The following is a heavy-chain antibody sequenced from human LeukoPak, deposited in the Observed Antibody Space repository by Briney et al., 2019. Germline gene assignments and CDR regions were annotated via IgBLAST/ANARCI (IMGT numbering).Heavy chain of an antibody. Sequence: ASVKVSCKASGGTFTSYAMHWVRQAPGQRLEWMGWINAGNGNTKYSQKFQGRVTITRDTFASTAYMELSSLRSEDTAVYYCAREDLMGGRCGMDVWGQGTTVTVSS. D-gene: IGHD2-8*01. CDR1: GGTFTSYA. CDR3: AREDLMGGRCGMDV. CDR2: INAGNGNT. J-gene: IGHJ6*02. V-gene: IGHV1-3*01.